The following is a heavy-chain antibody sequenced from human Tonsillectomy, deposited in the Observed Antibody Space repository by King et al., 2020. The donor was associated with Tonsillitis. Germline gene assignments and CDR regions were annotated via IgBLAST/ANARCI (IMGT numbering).Heavy chain of an antibody. V-gene: IGHV3-23*04. Sequence: EVQLVESGGGLVQPGGSLRLSCAVSGFTFSNYAMFWVRQAPGKGLEWVSGISGGADSTYYANSVKGRFTISRDNSKDTMYLQLKRLRAEDTAVYYCVKGMYSSGWYGTSGFDPWGQGTLVTVSS. J-gene: IGHJ5*02. CDR3: VKGMYSSGWYGTSGFDP. CDR2: ISGGADST. D-gene: IGHD6-19*01. CDR1: GFTFSNYA.